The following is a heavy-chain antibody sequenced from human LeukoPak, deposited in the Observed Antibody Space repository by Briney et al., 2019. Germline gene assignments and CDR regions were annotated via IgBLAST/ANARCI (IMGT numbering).Heavy chain of an antibody. Sequence: PGGSERLSCAPSGFTFSVYWVTWVRHVRGKGRECVPKVGRDGSEKNYVYCVEGRFTISRDNDKQSIDLEMSSLRVEDTALYYCAKVRTWKIQRGFENCGQGTLVTVSS. CDR2: VGRDGSEK. D-gene: IGHD1-1*01. J-gene: IGHJ4*02. V-gene: IGHV3-7*01. CDR1: GFTFSVYW. CDR3: AKVRTWKIQRGFEN.